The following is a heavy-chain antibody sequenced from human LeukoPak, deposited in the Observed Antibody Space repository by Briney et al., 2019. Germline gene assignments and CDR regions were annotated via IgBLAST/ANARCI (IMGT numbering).Heavy chain of an antibody. CDR1: GFTFSNAW. Sequence: PGGSLRLSCAASGFTFSNAWMSWVRQGPGKGLEWVGRIKSKTDGGTTDYAAPVKGRFTISRDDSKNTLYLQVNSLKTEDTAVYYCTTAGVLGGYYDFFDYWGQGTLVTVS. J-gene: IGHJ4*02. CDR3: TTAGVLGGYYDFFDY. D-gene: IGHD3-3*01. CDR2: IKSKTDGGTT. V-gene: IGHV3-15*01.